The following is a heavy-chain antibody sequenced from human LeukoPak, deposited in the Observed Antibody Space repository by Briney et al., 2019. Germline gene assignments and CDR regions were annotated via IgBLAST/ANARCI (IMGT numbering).Heavy chain of an antibody. V-gene: IGHV7-4-1*02. J-gene: IGHJ4*02. CDR1: GYTFTSYG. D-gene: IGHD6-19*01. CDR3: ARTTVAVAGYYFDY. Sequence: GASVKVSCKASGYTFTSYGISWVRQAPGQGLEWMGWINTNTGNPTYAQGFTGRFVFSLDTSVSTAYLQISSLKAEDTAVYYCARTTVAVAGYYFDYWGQGTLVTVSS. CDR2: INTNTGNP.